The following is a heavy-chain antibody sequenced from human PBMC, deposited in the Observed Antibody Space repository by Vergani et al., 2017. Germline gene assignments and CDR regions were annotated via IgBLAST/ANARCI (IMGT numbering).Heavy chain of an antibody. CDR1: GDSISTSSYA. Sequence: QMQLQESGPGLVKPSETLSLSCTVSGDSISTSSYAWGWIRQPPGKTLEWIGTVFYGGRTSYNPSLKSRVTLSLDTSKKQISLHLTSVTAADTAVYYCARHYYDSSGYYFDYWGQGTLVTVSS. CDR3: ARHYYDSSGYYFDY. V-gene: IGHV4-39*01. CDR2: VFYGGRT. J-gene: IGHJ4*02. D-gene: IGHD3-22*01.